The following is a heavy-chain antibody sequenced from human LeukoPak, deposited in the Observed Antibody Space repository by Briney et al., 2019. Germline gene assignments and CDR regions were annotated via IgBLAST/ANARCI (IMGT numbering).Heavy chain of an antibody. CDR2: IKQDGSET. CDR1: GFTFSSFW. D-gene: IGHD3-10*01. Sequence: GGSLRLSCAASGFTFSSFWMCWVRQAPGKGLEWVANIKQDGSETNYVDSVKGRFTISRDNAENSLYLQMNSLRAEDTAVYYCATSYYDALTYYKSPLAYWGQGTLVTVSS. J-gene: IGHJ4*02. V-gene: IGHV3-7*05. CDR3: ATSYYDALTYYKSPLAY.